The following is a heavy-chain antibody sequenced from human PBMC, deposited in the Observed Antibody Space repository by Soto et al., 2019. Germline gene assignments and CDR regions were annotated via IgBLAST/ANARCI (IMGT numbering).Heavy chain of an antibody. CDR2: ISGSGGST. Sequence: PGGSLRLSCAASGFTFSSYAMSWVRQAPGKGLEWVSAISGSGGSTYYADSVKGRFTISRDNSKNTLYLQMNSLRAEDTAVYYSANVVLYSSAFLDYWGQGTLVPVSP. CDR3: ANVVLYSSAFLDY. D-gene: IGHD3-22*01. J-gene: IGHJ4*02. V-gene: IGHV3-23*01. CDR1: GFTFSSYA.